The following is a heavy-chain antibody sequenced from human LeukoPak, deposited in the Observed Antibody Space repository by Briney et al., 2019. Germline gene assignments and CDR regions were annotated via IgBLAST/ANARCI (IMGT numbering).Heavy chain of an antibody. CDR1: GFTFSSYW. J-gene: IGHJ4*02. V-gene: IGHV3-7*01. CDR2: IKQDGSEK. D-gene: IGHD3-10*01. CDR3: ARYYYGSGSYYFDY. Sequence: PGGSLRLSCAASGFTFSSYWMSWVRQAPGKGLEWVANIKQDGSEKYYVDSVKGRFTISRDNAKNSLYLQMNSLRAEDTAVYYCARYYYGSGSYYFDYWGQGTPVTVSS.